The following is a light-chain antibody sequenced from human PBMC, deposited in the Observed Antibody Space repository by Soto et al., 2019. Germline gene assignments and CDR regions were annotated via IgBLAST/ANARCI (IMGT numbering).Light chain of an antibody. Sequence: EVVLTQSPANLSLSPGERATLYCRASQNVNNYLAWYQQKPGQAPRLLIYGASSRATGIPDRFSGGGSGTDFTLTISRLEPEDFAVYYCQHRMNWPLTFGQGTRLE. CDR3: QHRMNWPLT. J-gene: IGKJ5*01. CDR1: QNVNNY. V-gene: IGKV3-11*01. CDR2: GAS.